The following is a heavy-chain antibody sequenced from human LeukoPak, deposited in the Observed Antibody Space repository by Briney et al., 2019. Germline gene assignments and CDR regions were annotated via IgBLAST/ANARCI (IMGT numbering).Heavy chain of an antibody. CDR3: ARVGYYDSSGSNGDY. CDR2: INHSGST. CDR1: GGSFSSDY. J-gene: IGHJ4*02. D-gene: IGHD3-22*01. Sequence: SETLSLTCAVYGGSFSSDYWSWIRQPPGKGLEWIGEINHSGSTNYNPSLKSRVTISVDTSKNQFSLKLSSVTAADTAVYYCARVGYYDSSGSNGDYWGQGTLVTVSS. V-gene: IGHV4-34*01.